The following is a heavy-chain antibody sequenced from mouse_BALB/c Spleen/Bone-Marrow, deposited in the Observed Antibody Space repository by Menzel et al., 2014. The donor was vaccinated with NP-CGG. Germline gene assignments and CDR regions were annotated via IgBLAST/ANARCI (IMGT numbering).Heavy chain of an antibody. Sequence: QVQLQQSGAELAKPGASVKMSCKASDYTFTSYWMHWVKQRPGQGLEWIGYINPSTGYTAYNQKFKDKATLTPDKSSSTAYMQLSSLTSEDSAVYYCARSGFDYWGQGTTFTVSS. CDR3: ARSGFDY. J-gene: IGHJ2*01. CDR1: DYTFTSYW. CDR2: INPSTGYT. D-gene: IGHD4-1*01. V-gene: IGHV1-7*01.